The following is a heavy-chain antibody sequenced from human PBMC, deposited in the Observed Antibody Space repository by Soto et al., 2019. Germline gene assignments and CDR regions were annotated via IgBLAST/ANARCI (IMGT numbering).Heavy chain of an antibody. CDR1: GFTFGNYG. D-gene: IGHD5-18*01. Sequence: GGSLRLSCTGSGFTFGNYGMSWVRQAPGKGLEWVSGISPDGANTHYADSVKGRFTISRENTRNTLYLLMNSMTADDTAAYYCAKDPWIQLWAGRVSTNYGMDVWGQGTTVTISS. CDR2: ISPDGANT. V-gene: IGHV3-23*01. J-gene: IGHJ6*02. CDR3: AKDPWIQLWAGRVSTNYGMDV.